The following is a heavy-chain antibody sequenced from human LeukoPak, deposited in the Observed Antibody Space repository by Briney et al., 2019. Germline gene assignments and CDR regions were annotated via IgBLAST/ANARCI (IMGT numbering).Heavy chain of an antibody. CDR2: ISGSGGST. V-gene: IGHV3-23*01. D-gene: IGHD3-10*01. CDR1: GFTFSSYA. J-gene: IGHJ2*01. CDR3: AKAPWFGELFKALWYFDL. Sequence: GGSLRLSCAASGFTFSSYAMSWVRQAPGKGLEWVSAISGSGGSTYYADSVKGRFTISRDNSKNTLYLQMNSLRAEDMAVYYCAKAPWFGELFKALWYFDLWGRGTLVTVSS.